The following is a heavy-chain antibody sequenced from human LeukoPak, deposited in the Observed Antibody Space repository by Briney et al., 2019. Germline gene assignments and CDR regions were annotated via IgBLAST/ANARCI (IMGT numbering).Heavy chain of an antibody. Sequence: GESLKISCKGSGYSFTTSWIGWVRQMPGKGLEWMGIIYPGDSDTRYSPSFQGHVTISADKSISTAYLQWSSLKASDTAMYYCARLLNYDDLDYWGQGTLVTVSS. CDR3: ARLLNYDDLDY. CDR1: GYSFTTSW. J-gene: IGHJ4*02. V-gene: IGHV5-51*01. D-gene: IGHD3-22*01. CDR2: IYPGDSDT.